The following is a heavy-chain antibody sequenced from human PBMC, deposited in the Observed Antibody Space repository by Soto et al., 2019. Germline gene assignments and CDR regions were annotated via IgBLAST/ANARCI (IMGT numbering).Heavy chain of an antibody. CDR3: ARDLRSGSYYEEYYYYGMDV. Sequence: ASETLSLTCAVSGGSISSSNWWSWVRQPPGKGLEWIGEIYHSGSTNYNPSLKSRVTISVDKSKNQFSLKLSSVTAADTAVYYCARDLRSGSYYEEYYYYGMDVWGQGTTVTVSS. D-gene: IGHD1-26*01. V-gene: IGHV4-4*02. CDR2: IYHSGST. J-gene: IGHJ6*02. CDR1: GGSISSSNW.